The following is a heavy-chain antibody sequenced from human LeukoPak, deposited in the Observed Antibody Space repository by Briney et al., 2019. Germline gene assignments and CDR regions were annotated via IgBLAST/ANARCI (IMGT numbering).Heavy chain of an antibody. CDR1: GFTVSSNY. CDR3: TTGNWGPY. D-gene: IGHD7-27*01. Sequence: GGSLRLSCAASGFTVSSNYMSWVRQAPGKGLEWVGRIRSNSDGGTIDYAAPVKGRFTISRDDSKNTLYLQMNSLKTEDTAVYYCTTGNWGPYWGQGTLVTVSS. CDR2: IRSNSDGGTI. J-gene: IGHJ4*02. V-gene: IGHV3-15*01.